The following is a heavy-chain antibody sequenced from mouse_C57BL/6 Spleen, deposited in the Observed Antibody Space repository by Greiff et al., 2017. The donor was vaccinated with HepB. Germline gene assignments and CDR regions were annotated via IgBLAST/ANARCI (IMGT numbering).Heavy chain of an antibody. CDR3: ARDYGSSYDWYFDV. CDR1: GYAFSSSW. J-gene: IGHJ1*03. V-gene: IGHV1-82*01. D-gene: IGHD1-1*01. Sequence: VKLQESGPELVKLGASVKISCKASGYAFSSSWMNWVKQRPGKGLEWIGRIYPGDGDTNYNGKFKGKATLTADKSSSTAYMQLSSLTSEDSAVYFCARDYGSSYDWYFDVWGTGTTVTVSS. CDR2: IYPGDGDT.